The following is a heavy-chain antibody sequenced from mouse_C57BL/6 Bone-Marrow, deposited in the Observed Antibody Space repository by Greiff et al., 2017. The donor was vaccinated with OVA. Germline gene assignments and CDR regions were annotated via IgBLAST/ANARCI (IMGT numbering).Heavy chain of an antibody. CDR3: ARSNYYGSIYLRFAY. CDR1: GYTFTSYW. V-gene: IGHV1-64*01. D-gene: IGHD1-1*01. CDR2: IHPNSGST. Sequence: QVQLQQPGAELVKPGASVKLSCKASGYTFTSYWMHWVKQRPGQGLEWIGMIHPNSGSTNYNEKFKSKATLTADKSSSTAYMQFSSLTSEDSAIYYCARSNYYGSIYLRFAYWGQGTLVTVSA. J-gene: IGHJ3*01.